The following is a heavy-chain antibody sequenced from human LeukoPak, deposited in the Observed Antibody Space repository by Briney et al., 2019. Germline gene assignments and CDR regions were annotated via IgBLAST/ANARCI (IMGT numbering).Heavy chain of an antibody. CDR2: IYYSGST. J-gene: IGHJ5*02. D-gene: IGHD3-3*01. V-gene: IGHV4-59*08. CDR3: ARVGQRITIFPLGDNWFDP. Sequence: PSETLSLTCAVSGGSISSYYWSWIRQPPGKGLEWIGYIYYSGSTNYNPSLKSRVTISVDTSKNQFSLKLSSVTAADTAVYYCARVGQRITIFPLGDNWFDPWGQGTLVTVSS. CDR1: GGSISSYY.